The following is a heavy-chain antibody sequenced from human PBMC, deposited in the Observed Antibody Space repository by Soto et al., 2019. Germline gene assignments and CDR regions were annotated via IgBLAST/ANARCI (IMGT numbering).Heavy chain of an antibody. V-gene: IGHV1-69*06. Sequence: ASVKVSCKASGGTFSSYAISWVRQAPGQGLEWMGGIIPIFGTANYAQKFQGRVTITADKSTSTAYMELSSLRSEDTAVYYCASYSSSWTQRRYYFDYWGQGTLVTVSS. J-gene: IGHJ4*02. CDR2: IIPIFGTA. D-gene: IGHD6-13*01. CDR1: GGTFSSYA. CDR3: ASYSSSWTQRRYYFDY.